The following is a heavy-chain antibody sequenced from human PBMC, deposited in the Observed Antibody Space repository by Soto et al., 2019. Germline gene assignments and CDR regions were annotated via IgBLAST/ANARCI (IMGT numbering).Heavy chain of an antibody. CDR1: GGSISSGGYY. D-gene: IGHD3-10*01. V-gene: IGHV4-31*03. Sequence: QVQLQESGPGLVKPSQTLSLTCTVSGGSISSGGYYWSWIRQHPGKGLEWIGYIYYSGSTYYNPSLKSRVTISVVTSKNQFSLKLSSVTAADTAVYYCARDRPSDGVRGEYAFDIWGQGTMVTVSS. CDR2: IYYSGST. CDR3: ARDRPSDGVRGEYAFDI. J-gene: IGHJ3*02.